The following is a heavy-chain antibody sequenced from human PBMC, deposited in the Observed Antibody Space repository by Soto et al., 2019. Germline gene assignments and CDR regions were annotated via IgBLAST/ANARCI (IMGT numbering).Heavy chain of an antibody. CDR1: GGSISRYF. J-gene: IGHJ5*02. V-gene: IGHV4-59*01. CDR2: IFYTGST. CDR3: AHFSDLEWFDP. D-gene: IGHD2-21*01. Sequence: LYLTCTVSGGSISRYFWSWIRQSPGKGLEWIGYIFYTGSTTYNPSLKSRVTISIDTSKNQFSLKLSSLTAADTAVYYCAHFSDLEWFDPWGQGTLVTVSS.